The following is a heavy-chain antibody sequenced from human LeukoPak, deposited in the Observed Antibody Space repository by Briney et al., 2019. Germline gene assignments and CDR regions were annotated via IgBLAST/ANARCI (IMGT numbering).Heavy chain of an antibody. J-gene: IGHJ4*02. D-gene: IGHD5-18*01. V-gene: IGHV4-34*01. Sequence: SETLSLTCAVYGGSFSGYYWSWIRQPPGKGLEWIGEINHSGSTNYNPSLKSRVTISVDTSKNQFSLKLSSVTAADTAVYYCARGGLDVDTAMLDYWGQGTLDTASS. CDR2: INHSGST. CDR1: GGSFSGYY. CDR3: ARGGLDVDTAMLDY.